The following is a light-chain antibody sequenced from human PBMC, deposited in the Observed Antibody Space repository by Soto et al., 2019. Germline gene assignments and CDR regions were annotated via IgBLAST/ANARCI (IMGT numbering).Light chain of an antibody. J-gene: IGKJ3*01. CDR2: DAS. CDR3: QQYDNLPIFT. CDR1: HDISNY. Sequence: DLQMTQSPSSLSASVGDRVTITCQASHDISNYLNWYQQKPGKAPKLLIYDASNLETGVPSRFSGSGSGTHFTFTINSLQPEDVATYYCQQYDNLPIFTFGPGTKVNIK. V-gene: IGKV1-33*01.